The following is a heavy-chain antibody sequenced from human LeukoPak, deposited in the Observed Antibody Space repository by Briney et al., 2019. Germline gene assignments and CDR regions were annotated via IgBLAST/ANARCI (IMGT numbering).Heavy chain of an antibody. CDR2: ISGSGGST. CDR1: GFTFSSYA. J-gene: IGHJ4*02. D-gene: IGHD3-22*01. Sequence: GGSLRLSCAASGFTFSSYAMSWVRQAPGKGLKWVSAISGSGGSTYYADSVKGRFTISRDNSKNTLYLQMNSLRAEDTAVYYCAKRDSSGYYLYFDYWGQGTLVTVSS. CDR3: AKRDSSGYYLYFDY. V-gene: IGHV3-23*01.